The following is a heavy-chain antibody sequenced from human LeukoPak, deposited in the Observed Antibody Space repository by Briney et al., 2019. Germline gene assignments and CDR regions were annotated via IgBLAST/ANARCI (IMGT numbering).Heavy chain of an antibody. CDR3: AKAVITFGAAVAKGFDC. CDR1: GGSFSTYY. CDR2: IYYSGST. D-gene: IGHD3-16*01. J-gene: IGHJ4*02. V-gene: IGHV4-59*01. Sequence: SETLSLTCTVSGGSFSTYYWSWIRQPPGKGLEWIGYIYYSGSTDYNPSLKSRVTMSQDTSKNQFSLKLSSVTAADTAVYYCAKAVITFGAAVAKGFDCWGQGTLVTVSS.